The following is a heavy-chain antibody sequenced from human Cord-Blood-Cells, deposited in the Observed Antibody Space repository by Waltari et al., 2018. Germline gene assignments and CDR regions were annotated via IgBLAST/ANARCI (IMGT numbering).Heavy chain of an antibody. CDR1: GYSFTSYW. Sequence: EVQLVQSGTEVKKPGESLKISCKGSGYSFTSYWIGWVRPMPGKGLEWMGIIYPGDSDTRYSPSVQGQVTISADKSISTAYLQWSSLKAADTAMYYCARHVGANPLDDAFDIWGQGTMVTVSS. CDR2: IYPGDSDT. V-gene: IGHV5-51*01. J-gene: IGHJ3*02. D-gene: IGHD1-26*01. CDR3: ARHVGANPLDDAFDI.